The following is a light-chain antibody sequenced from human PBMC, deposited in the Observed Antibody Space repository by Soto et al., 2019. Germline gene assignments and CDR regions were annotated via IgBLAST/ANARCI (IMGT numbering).Light chain of an antibody. V-gene: IGLV2-11*01. CDR2: HVS. J-gene: IGLJ1*01. CDR1: SSDVGAYNY. Sequence: LTQPRSVSGSPGQSVTISCTGTSSDVGAYNYVSWYQQHPGKAPKLMIYHVSKRPSGVPDRFSGSKSGNAASLTISGLQAEDEADYYCCTDAGTYKVFGTGTKVTVL. CDR3: CTDAGTYKV.